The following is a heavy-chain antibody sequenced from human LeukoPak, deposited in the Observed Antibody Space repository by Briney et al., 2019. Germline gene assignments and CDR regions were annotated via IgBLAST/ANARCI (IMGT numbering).Heavy chain of an antibody. J-gene: IGHJ4*02. CDR2: IWYDGSKK. CDR1: GFTFSTYG. CDR3: AKDLVLFGELLLGELDY. Sequence: PAKSLRLSCAASGFTFSTYGMHWVRQAPGKGLEGVAVIWYDGSKKYYADSVKGRLTVSRDNSKNTLYLQMNSLRAEDTAVYYCAKDLVLFGELLLGELDYWGQGTLVTVSS. V-gene: IGHV3-33*03. D-gene: IGHD3-10*01.